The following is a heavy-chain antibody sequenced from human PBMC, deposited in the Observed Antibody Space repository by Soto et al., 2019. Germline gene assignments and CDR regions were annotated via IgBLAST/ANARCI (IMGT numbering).Heavy chain of an antibody. CDR1: SGSFSGYY. Sequence: SETLSLTCSIYSGSFSGYYWSWIRQPPGKGLEWIGEISQGGNTNYSPSLKSRVSISIDTSKKQFSLNLASVSAADTAVYYCARAPKVSGSSQTRPDFWGQGTLVTVSS. V-gene: IGHV4-34*01. CDR2: ISQGGNT. D-gene: IGHD6-6*01. CDR3: ARAPKVSGSSQTRPDF. J-gene: IGHJ4*02.